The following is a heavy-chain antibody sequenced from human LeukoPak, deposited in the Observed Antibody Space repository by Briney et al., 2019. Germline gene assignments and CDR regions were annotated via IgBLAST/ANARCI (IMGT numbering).Heavy chain of an antibody. CDR3: AKAPLWSIASRGFFDF. CDR1: GFTFESVA. D-gene: IGHD6-6*01. J-gene: IGHJ4*02. CDR2: ITGSGETT. V-gene: IGHV3-23*01. Sequence: PGGSLRLSCATSGFTFESVAMNWVRQAPGKGLEWVSVITGSGETTYYADSVKGRFTISRDNSKNTLFLQMNSLRAEDTAIYFCAKAPLWSIASRGFFDFWGPGTLVTVSS.